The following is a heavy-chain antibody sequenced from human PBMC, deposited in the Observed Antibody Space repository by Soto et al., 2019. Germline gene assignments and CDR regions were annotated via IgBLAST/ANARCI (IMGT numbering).Heavy chain of an antibody. V-gene: IGHV3-33*01. CDR1: GFTFSNSL. D-gene: IGHD3-10*02. CDR3: AREPAGSVFGLDS. J-gene: IGHJ4*02. Sequence: QVQLVESGRGVGQPGRSLRLSCAASGFTFSNSLMHWVREAPGKGLEWVAVIWEDGSEEYYADSVKGRFTISRDNSRNTLYLQMTSLRVDDMAVYYCAREPAGSVFGLDSWGQGTLVTVSS. CDR2: IWEDGSEE.